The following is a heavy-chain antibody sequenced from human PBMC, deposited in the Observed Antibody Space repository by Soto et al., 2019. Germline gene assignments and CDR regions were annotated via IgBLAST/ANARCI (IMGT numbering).Heavy chain of an antibody. V-gene: IGHV3-23*01. D-gene: IGHD3-22*01. CDR2: IPGSGGHKVHA. CDR1: GFIFSDYA. J-gene: IGHJ4*02. Sequence: AAGSLRLSCAASGFIFSDYAMSWVRQAPGQGMEWVSTIPGSGGHKVHAEYADSVKGRFTISRDNSKNTLYLQMNSLRAEDTAVYYCAKDNPYDSSRYYFDYWAQGTLVTVSS. CDR3: AKDNPYDSSRYYFDY.